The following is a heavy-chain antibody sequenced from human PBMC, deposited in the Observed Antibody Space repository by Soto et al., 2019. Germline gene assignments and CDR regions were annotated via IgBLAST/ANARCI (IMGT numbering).Heavy chain of an antibody. J-gene: IGHJ6*02. D-gene: IGHD3-3*01. V-gene: IGHV4-39*01. Sequence: QLQLQESGPGLVKPSETLSLTCTVSGGSISSSSYYWGWIRQPPGKGLEWIGSIYYSGSTYYNPSLKSRVTIPVDTSKNQFSLKLSSVTAANTAVYYCARRYLTGVAPDYSSSSGMTSGAKGPRSPSP. CDR3: ARRYLTGVAPDYSSSSGMTS. CDR2: IYYSGST. CDR1: GGSISSSSYY.